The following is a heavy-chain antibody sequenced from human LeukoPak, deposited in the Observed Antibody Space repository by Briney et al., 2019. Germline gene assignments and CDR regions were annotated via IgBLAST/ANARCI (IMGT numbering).Heavy chain of an antibody. Sequence: GASVKVSCKASGYTFTGYGISWVRQAPGQGLEWMGWTSAYNGNTNYAQKLQGRVTMTTDTSTSTAYMELRSLRSDDTAVYYCARDSNAFTVVRGLYNWFDPWGQGTLVTVSS. CDR3: ARDSNAFTVVRGLYNWFDP. V-gene: IGHV1-18*04. CDR1: GYTFTGYG. D-gene: IGHD3-10*01. CDR2: TSAYNGNT. J-gene: IGHJ5*02.